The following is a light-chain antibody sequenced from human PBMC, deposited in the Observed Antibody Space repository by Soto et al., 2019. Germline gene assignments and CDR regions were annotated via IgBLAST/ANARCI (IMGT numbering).Light chain of an antibody. V-gene: IGKV3-20*01. CDR1: QTISSSY. Sequence: EIVLTQSPGTLSLSPGERATLSCRASQTISSSYLAWYQQKPGQAPRLLIYAASTRATGIPNRFSGSGSGTDFTLTINRLEPEDFAVYFCQQFGGSPLFTFGPGTKVHIK. CDR2: AAS. CDR3: QQFGGSPLFT. J-gene: IGKJ3*01.